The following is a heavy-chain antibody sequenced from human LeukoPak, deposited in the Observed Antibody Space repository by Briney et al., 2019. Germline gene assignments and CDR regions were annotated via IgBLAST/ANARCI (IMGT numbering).Heavy chain of an antibody. V-gene: IGHV3-13*01. CDR2: IDIGGGT. D-gene: IGHD6-13*01. J-gene: IGHJ3*02. CDR3: AGRRAGIGSYSDAFDI. Sequence: PGGSLRLSCAASGFTFSTNDMHWVRQVTGKGLEWVAGIDIGGGTSYPASVKGRFTISRENAKYSLYLQMNTLIPRHTPAYYCAGRRAGIGSYSDAFDIWGRGTMVTVSS. CDR1: GFTFSTND.